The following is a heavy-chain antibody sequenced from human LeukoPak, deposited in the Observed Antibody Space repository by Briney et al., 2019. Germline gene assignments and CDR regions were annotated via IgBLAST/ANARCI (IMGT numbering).Heavy chain of an antibody. D-gene: IGHD3-22*01. V-gene: IGHV1-69*01. Sequence: ASVKVSCKASGGTFSNDGISWVRQAPGQGLEWMGGIIPILTTPKYAQKFQGRVTISADESTSTAYMELSSLRAEDTALYYCARARGVYYYDSSGYYDAFDIWGQGTMVTVSS. J-gene: IGHJ3*02. CDR3: ARARGVYYYDSSGYYDAFDI. CDR1: GGTFSNDG. CDR2: IIPILTTP.